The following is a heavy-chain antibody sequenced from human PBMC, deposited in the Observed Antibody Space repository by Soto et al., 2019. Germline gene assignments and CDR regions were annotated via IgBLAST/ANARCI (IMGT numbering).Heavy chain of an antibody. V-gene: IGHV3-23*01. CDR2: ISGSGGST. CDR1: GGTFSSYA. J-gene: IGHJ4*02. Sequence: GASVKVSCKASGGTFSSYAISWVCQAPGKGLEWVSAISGSGGSTYYADSVKGRFTISRDNSKNTLYLQMNSLRAEDTAVYYCAKAHYYDSSGSIDYWGQGTLVTVSS. CDR3: AKAHYYDSSGSIDY. D-gene: IGHD3-22*01.